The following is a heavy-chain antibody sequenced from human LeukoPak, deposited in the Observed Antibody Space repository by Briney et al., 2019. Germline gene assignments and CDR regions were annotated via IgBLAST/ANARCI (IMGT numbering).Heavy chain of an antibody. CDR2: ISDSGGRT. V-gene: IGHV3-23*01. J-gene: IGHJ4*02. Sequence: GGSLRLSCAASGFNFFAYGMNWVRQAPGKGLEWVSGISDSGGRTYYVDSVKGRFTISRDNSKNTLFLQMNSLRAEDTAVYYCAKGLGYCSGGSCPDYWGQGTLVTVSS. CDR1: GFNFFAYG. CDR3: AKGLGYCSGGSCPDY. D-gene: IGHD2-15*01.